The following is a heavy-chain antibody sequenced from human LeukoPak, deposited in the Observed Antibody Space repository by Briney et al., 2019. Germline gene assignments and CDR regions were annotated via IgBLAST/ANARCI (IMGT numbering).Heavy chain of an antibody. CDR3: AVLRTYYFDY. Sequence: GASVKVSCKASGYTFTGYYMHWVRQATGQGLEWMGRINPNSGGTNYAQKFQGRVTMTRDTSISTAYMELSRLRSDDTAVYYCAVLRTYYFDYWGQGTLVTVSS. D-gene: IGHD2/OR15-2a*01. V-gene: IGHV1-2*06. J-gene: IGHJ4*02. CDR2: INPNSGGT. CDR1: GYTFTGYY.